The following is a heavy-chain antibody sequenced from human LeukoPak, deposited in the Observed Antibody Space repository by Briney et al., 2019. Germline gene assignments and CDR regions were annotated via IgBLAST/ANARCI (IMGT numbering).Heavy chain of an antibody. V-gene: IGHV4-59*01. CDR2: IYYSGST. CDR3: ARGIAAAGSNWFDP. D-gene: IGHD6-13*01. J-gene: IGHJ5*02. Sequence: PSETLSLTCTVSGGSISSYYWSWIRQPPGKGLEWIGYIYYSGSTNYNPSLKSRVTISVDTSMNQFSLKLSSATAADTAVYYCARGIAAAGSNWFDPWGQGTLVTVSS. CDR1: GGSISSYY.